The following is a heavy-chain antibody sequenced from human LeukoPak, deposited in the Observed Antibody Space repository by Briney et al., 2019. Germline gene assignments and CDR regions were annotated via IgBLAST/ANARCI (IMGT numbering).Heavy chain of an antibody. CDR1: GFTFNSYG. Sequence: GGSLRLSCAASGFTFNSYGMHWARQAPGKGLEWVAFIRYDGSNKYYADSVKGRFTISRDNSKNTLYLQMNSLRAEDTAVYYCAKDHPDWFDPWGQGTLVTVSS. CDR3: AKDHPDWFDP. J-gene: IGHJ5*02. CDR2: IRYDGSNK. V-gene: IGHV3-30*02.